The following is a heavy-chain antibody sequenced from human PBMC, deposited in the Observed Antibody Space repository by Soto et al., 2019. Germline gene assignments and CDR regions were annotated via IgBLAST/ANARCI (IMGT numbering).Heavy chain of an antibody. CDR1: GGSVSSGSYY. CDR3: ARDSKRAAFDY. Sequence: PSETLSLTCTVSGGSVSSGSYYWSWIRQPPGKGLEWIGYIYYSGSTNYNPSLKSRVTISVDTSKNQFSLKLSSVTAADTAVYYCARDSKRAAFDYWGQGTLVTVSS. V-gene: IGHV4-61*01. D-gene: IGHD3-3*02. CDR2: IYYSGST. J-gene: IGHJ4*02.